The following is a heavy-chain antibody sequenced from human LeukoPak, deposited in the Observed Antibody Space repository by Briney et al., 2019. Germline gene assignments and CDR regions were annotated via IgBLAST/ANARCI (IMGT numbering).Heavy chain of an antibody. CDR1: GGAIISGGYS. D-gene: IGHD2-15*01. V-gene: IGHV4-30-2*01. CDR3: ARSRQGSGLFSF. J-gene: IGHJ4*02. Sequence: PSQTLSLTCTVSGGAIISGGYSWNWIRQPPGKGLEWIGCIYERGPAYYNPSLKSRFTISVDTVKNQFFLNVTSMTAADTAAYYCARSRQGSGLFSFWGQGTLVAVSS. CDR2: IYERGPA.